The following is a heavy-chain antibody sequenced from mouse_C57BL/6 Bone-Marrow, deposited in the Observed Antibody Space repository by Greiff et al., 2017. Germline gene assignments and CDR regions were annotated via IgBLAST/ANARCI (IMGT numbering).Heavy chain of an antibody. Sequence: DVKLVESGGGLVKPGGSLKLSCAASGFTFSDYGMHWVRQAPEKGLEWVAYISSGSSTIYYADTVKGRFTFPRDNAKNTLFLQRTSLRAEDTAMYYCATGIDYWGQGTTLTVSS. D-gene: IGHD3-1*01. V-gene: IGHV5-17*01. CDR1: GFTFSDYG. CDR2: ISSGSSTI. J-gene: IGHJ2*01. CDR3: ATGIDY.